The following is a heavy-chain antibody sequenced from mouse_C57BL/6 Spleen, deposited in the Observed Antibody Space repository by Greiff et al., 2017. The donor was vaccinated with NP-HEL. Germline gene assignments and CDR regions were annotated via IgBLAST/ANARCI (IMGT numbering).Heavy chain of an antibody. V-gene: IGHV1-5*01. D-gene: IGHD1-1*01. CDR2: IYPGNSDT. Sequence: ELQLQQSGTVLARPGASVKMSCKTSGYTFTSYWMHWVKQRPGQGLEWIGAIYPGNSDTSYNQKFKGKAKLTAVTSASTAYMELSSLTNEDSAVYYCTRPNGSSYGYFDVWGTGTTVTVSS. J-gene: IGHJ1*03. CDR1: GYTFTSYW. CDR3: TRPNGSSYGYFDV.